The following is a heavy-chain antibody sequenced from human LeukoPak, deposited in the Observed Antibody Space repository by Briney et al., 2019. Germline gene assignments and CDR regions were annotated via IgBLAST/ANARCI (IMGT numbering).Heavy chain of an antibody. CDR1: GGSISSGDYY. Sequence: SQTLSLTCTVSGGSISSGDYYWSWIRQPPGKGLEWIGYIYYSGSTYYNPSLKSRVTISVDASKNQFSLKLSSVTAADTAVYCCARVPRLYCSGGSCWGHNFDYWGQGTLVTVSS. J-gene: IGHJ4*02. V-gene: IGHV4-30-4*01. CDR2: IYYSGST. CDR3: ARVPRLYCSGGSCWGHNFDY. D-gene: IGHD2-15*01.